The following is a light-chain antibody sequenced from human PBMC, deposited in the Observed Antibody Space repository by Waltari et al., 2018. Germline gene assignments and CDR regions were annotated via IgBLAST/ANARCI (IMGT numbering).Light chain of an antibody. Sequence: DSEMKKSTNGRRVARGERATSNCKYSQSLLYSSNEKNYLAWYQQKPGQCPKLLMYWSSPRESGVPDRFLGLGSGTAFSLTINSLHAYDVLVSFCHQYYSIPSTFGQGTILEI. J-gene: IGKJ2*01. CDR1: QSLLYSSNEKNY. CDR2: WSS. V-gene: IGKV4-1*01. CDR3: HQYYSIPST.